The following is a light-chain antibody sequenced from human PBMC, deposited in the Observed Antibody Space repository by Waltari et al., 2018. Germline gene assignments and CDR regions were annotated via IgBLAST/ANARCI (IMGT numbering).Light chain of an antibody. Sequence: DIQMTQSPSSLSASVGDPVTITCRASQNINNYLSWYQQRPGKAPKLLIYAASALQSGVPSRFSGRGSATDYTLTIISLQPEDSATYFCQQSYSTPLTFGGGTKVEIK. CDR1: QNINNY. CDR2: AAS. J-gene: IGKJ4*01. CDR3: QQSYSTPLT. V-gene: IGKV1-39*01.